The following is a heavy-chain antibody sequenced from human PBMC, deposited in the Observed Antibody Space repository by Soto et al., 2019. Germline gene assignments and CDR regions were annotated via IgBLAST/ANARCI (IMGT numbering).Heavy chain of an antibody. J-gene: IGHJ3*02. CDR2: ISSSSSTI. CDR1: GFTFSSYS. CDR3: ARDPALSEDDAFDI. V-gene: IGHV3-48*02. Sequence: EVQLVESGGGLVQPGGSLRLSCAASGFTFSSYSMNWVRQAPGKGLEWVSYISSSSSTIYYADSVKGRFTISRDNAKNSLYLQMNSLRDEDTAVYYCARDPALSEDDAFDIWGQGTMVTVSS. D-gene: IGHD2-15*01.